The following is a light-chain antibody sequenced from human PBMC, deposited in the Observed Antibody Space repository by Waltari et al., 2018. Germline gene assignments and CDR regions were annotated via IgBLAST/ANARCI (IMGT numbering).Light chain of an antibody. V-gene: IGKV1-39*01. Sequence: DIRMTQSPSSLSASVGERVTITCRASQSIACYLNWYQQKPGRPPKLLIYGASNLPSGVPSRFSGNESGTDFTLTINSVQPEDFDTYYCQQTYSVVAGFGQGTKVEIK. CDR1: QSIACY. J-gene: IGKJ1*01. CDR2: GAS. CDR3: QQTYSVVAG.